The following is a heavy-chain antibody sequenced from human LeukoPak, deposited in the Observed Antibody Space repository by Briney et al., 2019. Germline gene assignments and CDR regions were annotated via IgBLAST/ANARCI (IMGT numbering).Heavy chain of an antibody. CDR3: AISSGWGGPWFDP. J-gene: IGHJ5*02. Sequence: SETLSLTCTVSGGSVSSYYWSWIRQPPGKGLEWIGYIYYSGSTNYNPSLKSRATISVDTSKNQFSLKLTSVTAVDTAVYYCAISSGWGGPWFDPWGQGTLVTVSS. V-gene: IGHV4-59*02. CDR1: GGSVSSYY. CDR2: IYYSGST. D-gene: IGHD6-19*01.